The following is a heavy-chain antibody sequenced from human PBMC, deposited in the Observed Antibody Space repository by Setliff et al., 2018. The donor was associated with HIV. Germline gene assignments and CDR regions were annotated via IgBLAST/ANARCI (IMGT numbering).Heavy chain of an antibody. CDR1: GGSISSSNW. CDR3: ARQSDFWSGYYDGAFDI. J-gene: IGHJ3*02. D-gene: IGHD3-3*01. CDR2: IYHSGST. V-gene: IGHV4-4*02. Sequence: PSETLSLTCAVSGGSISSSNWWSWVRQPPGKGLEWIGSIYHSGSTFYNPSLKSRVTLSLDTSKNQFSLKVTSVTAADTAVYYCARQSDFWSGYYDGAFDIWGQGTMVTVSS.